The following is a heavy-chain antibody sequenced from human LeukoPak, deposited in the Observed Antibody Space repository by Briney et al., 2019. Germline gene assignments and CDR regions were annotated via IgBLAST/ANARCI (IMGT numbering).Heavy chain of an antibody. CDR2: ISWNSGSI. V-gene: IGHV3-9*01. CDR3: AKDKESGYGDYYGVGFDP. D-gene: IGHD4-17*01. Sequence: GGSLRLSCAASGFTFDDYAMHWVRQAPGKGLEWVSGISWNSGSIGYADSVKGRFTISRDNAKNSLYLQMNSLRAEDTALYYCAKDKESGYGDYYGVGFDPWGQGTLVTVSS. J-gene: IGHJ5*02. CDR1: GFTFDDYA.